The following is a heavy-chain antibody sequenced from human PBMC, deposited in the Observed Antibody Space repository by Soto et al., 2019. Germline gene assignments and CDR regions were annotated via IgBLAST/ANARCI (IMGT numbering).Heavy chain of an antibody. CDR3: ARTGQPHDAFDI. CDR2: IKEDGSQR. V-gene: IGHV3-7*01. CDR1: GFTFSTFW. D-gene: IGHD3-10*01. J-gene: IGHJ3*02. Sequence: LRLSCAASGFTFSTFWMSWVRQAPGKGLDWVANIKEDGSQRYYVDSVKGRFTISRDNAKNSLDLQMNSLRAEDTAVYYCARTGQPHDAFDIWGQGTMVTVSS.